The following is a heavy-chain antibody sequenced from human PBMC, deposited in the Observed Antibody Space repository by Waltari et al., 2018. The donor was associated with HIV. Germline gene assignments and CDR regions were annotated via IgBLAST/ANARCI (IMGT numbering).Heavy chain of an antibody. CDR3: ARSSPHSLLEWFGELLDF. J-gene: IGHJ4*02. CDR2: ISLDGTNK. V-gene: IGHV3-30-3*01. D-gene: IGHD3-10*01. CDR1: GFTLSNYV. Sequence: QLQLVESGGGVVQPGRSLRLSCAASGFTLSNYVMDWVRQAPGKGLECVAVISLDGTNKYYADSVKDRFIVSRDNSKNTLYLQMNNLRPEDTAVYYCARSSPHSLLEWFGELLDFWGQGTLVTVSS.